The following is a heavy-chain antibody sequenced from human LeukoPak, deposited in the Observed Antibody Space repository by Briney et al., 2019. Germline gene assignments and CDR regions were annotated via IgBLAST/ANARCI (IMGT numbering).Heavy chain of an antibody. CDR2: ISAYNGNT. CDR3: AREAVAALRHWFDP. Sequence: GASVKVSCTASGYTFTSYGISWVRQAPGQGLEWMGWISAYNGNTNYAQKLQGRVTMTTDTSTSTAYMELRSLRSDDTAVYYCAREAVAALRHWFDPWGQGTLVTVSS. V-gene: IGHV1-18*01. D-gene: IGHD6-19*01. CDR1: GYTFTSYG. J-gene: IGHJ5*02.